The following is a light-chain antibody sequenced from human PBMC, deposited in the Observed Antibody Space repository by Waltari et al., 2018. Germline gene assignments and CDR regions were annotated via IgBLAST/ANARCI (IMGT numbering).Light chain of an antibody. J-gene: IGKJ4*01. CDR1: QDIYNS. CDR3: QQYDTPRS. Sequence: DIQMTQSPSSLSASVGDRVTITCQANQDIYNSLNWYQQKPGKAPNLLIYGASNLEPGVPSRFSGSCSGTHFTFTISSLQPDDFATYYCQQYDTPRSFGGGTKVAIK. CDR2: GAS. V-gene: IGKV1-33*01.